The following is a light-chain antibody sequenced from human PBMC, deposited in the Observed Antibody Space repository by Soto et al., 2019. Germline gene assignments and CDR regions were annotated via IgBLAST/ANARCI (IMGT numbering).Light chain of an antibody. J-gene: IGKJ1*01. CDR1: QSVSNNY. V-gene: IGKV3-11*01. CDR3: QQRTDRPPWT. CDR2: DAS. Sequence: EIVLTQSPGTLSLSPGERATLSCRASQSVSNNYLAWYQQKPGQAPRLLIFDASQRATGIPARFRGSGSGTDFTLSIGSLEPEDFAVYYCQQRTDRPPWTFGQGTKVDIK.